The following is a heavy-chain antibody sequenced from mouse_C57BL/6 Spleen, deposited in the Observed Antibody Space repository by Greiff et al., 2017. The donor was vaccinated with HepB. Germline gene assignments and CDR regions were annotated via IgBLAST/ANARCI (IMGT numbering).Heavy chain of an antibody. Sequence: DVMLVESGGGLVKPGGSLKLSCAASGFTFSSYAMSWVRQTPEKRLEWVATISDGGSYTYYPDNVKGRFTISRDNAKHNLYLQMSHLKSEDTAMYYCAREYDSAAMDYWGQGTSVTVSS. J-gene: IGHJ4*01. V-gene: IGHV5-4*01. CDR3: AREYDSAAMDY. CDR1: GFTFSSYA. D-gene: IGHD2-4*01. CDR2: ISDGGSYT.